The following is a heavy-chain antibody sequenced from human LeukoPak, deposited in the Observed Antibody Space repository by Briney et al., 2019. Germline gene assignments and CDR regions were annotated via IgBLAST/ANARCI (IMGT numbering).Heavy chain of an antibody. CDR2: IIPILGIA. CDR3: ARDHAPLQFDY. V-gene: IGHV1-69*04. Sequence: SVKVSCKASGGTFSSYTISWVRQAPGQGLEWMGRIIPILGIANYAQKFQGRVTITADKSTSTAYMELSSLRSEDTAVYYCARDHAPLQFDYWGQGTLVTVSP. J-gene: IGHJ4*02. CDR1: GGTFSSYT.